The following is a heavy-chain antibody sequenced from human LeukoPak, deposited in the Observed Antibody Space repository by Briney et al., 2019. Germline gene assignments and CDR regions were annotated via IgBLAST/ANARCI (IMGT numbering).Heavy chain of an antibody. CDR1: GYTFTSYD. Sequence: ASVKVSCKASGYTFTSYDINWVRQATGQGLEWMGWMNPNSGNTGYAQKFQGRVTITRNTSISTAYMELSSLRSEDTAVYYCARDDSDSSGYYPFDYWGQGTLVTVSS. J-gene: IGHJ4*02. D-gene: IGHD3-22*01. CDR2: MNPNSGNT. CDR3: ARDDSDSSGYYPFDY. V-gene: IGHV1-8*03.